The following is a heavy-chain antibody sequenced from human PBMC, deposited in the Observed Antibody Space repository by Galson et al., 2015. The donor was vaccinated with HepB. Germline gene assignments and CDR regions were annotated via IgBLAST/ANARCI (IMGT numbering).Heavy chain of an antibody. CDR3: ATGGIKNAIVGAPY. D-gene: IGHD1-26*01. Sequence: LRLSCAASGFTFGDYYMSWIRQSPGQGLEWLAYISSGGSTTYYVDSVKGRFTISRDNAKNSLFLQMNSLRAEDTALCYCATGGIKNAIVGAPYWGQGTLVTVSS. J-gene: IGHJ4*02. CDR1: GFTFGDYY. V-gene: IGHV3-11*01. CDR2: ISSGGSTT.